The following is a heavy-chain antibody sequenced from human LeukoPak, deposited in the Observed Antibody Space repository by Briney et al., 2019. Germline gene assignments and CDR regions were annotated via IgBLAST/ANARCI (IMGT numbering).Heavy chain of an antibody. CDR1: GFSFSSYA. CDR3: ARGDIVVVPAALYY. J-gene: IGHJ4*02. CDR2: ISGSGDNT. D-gene: IGHD2-2*01. Sequence: GGSLKLSCAASGFSFSSYAMSWVRQAPGKGLEWVSSISGSGDNTYYAESVKGRFTISRDNSKNTLFLQMNSLRAEDTAVYYCARGDIVVVPAALYYWGQGTLVTVSS. V-gene: IGHV3-23*01.